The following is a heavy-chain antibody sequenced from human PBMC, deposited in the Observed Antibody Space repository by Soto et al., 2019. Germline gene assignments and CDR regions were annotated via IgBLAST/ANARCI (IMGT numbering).Heavy chain of an antibody. CDR3: AREVGIAAAGTLGRDNY. Sequence: ASVKVSCKASGYTFTSYYMHWLRQAPGQGLEWMGIINPSGGSTSYAQKFQGRVTMTRDTSTSTVYMELSSLRSEDTAVYYCAREVGIAAAGTLGRDNYWGQGTLVTVSS. CDR2: INPSGGST. J-gene: IGHJ4*02. V-gene: IGHV1-46*01. CDR1: GYTFTSYY. D-gene: IGHD6-13*01.